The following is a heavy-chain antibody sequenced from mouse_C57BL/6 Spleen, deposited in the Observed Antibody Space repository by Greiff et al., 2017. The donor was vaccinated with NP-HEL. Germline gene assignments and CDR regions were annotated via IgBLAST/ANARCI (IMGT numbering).Heavy chain of an antibody. J-gene: IGHJ3*01. CDR2: ISGGGGNT. CDR3: ASNYGFAY. CDR1: GFTFSSYT. D-gene: IGHD2-1*01. Sequence: EVQLVESGGGLVKPGGSLKLSCAASGFTFSSYTMSWVRQTPEKRLEWVATISGGGGNTYYPDSVKGRFTISRDNAKNTLYLQMSSLRSEDTALYYCASNYGFAYWGQGTLVTVSA. V-gene: IGHV5-9*01.